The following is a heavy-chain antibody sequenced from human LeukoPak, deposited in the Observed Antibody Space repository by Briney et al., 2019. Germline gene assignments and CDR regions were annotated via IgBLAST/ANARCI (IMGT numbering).Heavy chain of an antibody. V-gene: IGHV1-18*01. CDR3: GTATIAAGSFPPFDY. D-gene: IGHD6-13*01. CDR1: GYTFNNYD. J-gene: IGHJ4*02. Sequence: ASVKVSFKASGYTFNNYDISWVRQAPGQGLEWMGWISTYNGETKYAQKLQGRVTMTTDTSTSTAYMELRSLKSDDTAVYYCGTATIAAGSFPPFDYWGQGILVTVSS. CDR2: ISTYNGET.